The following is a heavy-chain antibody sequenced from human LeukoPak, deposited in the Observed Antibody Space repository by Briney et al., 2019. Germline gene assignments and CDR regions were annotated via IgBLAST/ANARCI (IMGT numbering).Heavy chain of an antibody. J-gene: IGHJ3*02. CDR3: ARVHQTGYSIFDI. CDR2: IYYSGST. V-gene: IGHV4-59*12. D-gene: IGHD3-9*01. Sequence: SETLSLTCTVSGGSISSYYWSWIRQPPGKGLEWIGYIYYSGSTYYNPSLKSRVTLSVDTSKNHFSLKLSSVTAADTAVYYCARVHQTGYSIFDIWGQGTMVTVSS. CDR1: GGSISSYY.